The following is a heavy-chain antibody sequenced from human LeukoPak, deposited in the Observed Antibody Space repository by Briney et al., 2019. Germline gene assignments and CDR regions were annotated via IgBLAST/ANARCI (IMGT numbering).Heavy chain of an antibody. Sequence: SETLSLTCNVSGGSFNKYYWSWVRQPPGKGLEWIGYIYGSGFTNYSPSLKSRLTISADTSNNQFSLKLSSVTAADTAVYYCGRAAGTKSYGLRGTIDYGAREPWSPSP. D-gene: IGHD5/OR15-5a*01. CDR3: GRAAGTKSYGLRGTIDY. CDR2: IYGSGFT. CDR1: GGSFNKYY. J-gene: IGHJ4*02. V-gene: IGHV4-59*01.